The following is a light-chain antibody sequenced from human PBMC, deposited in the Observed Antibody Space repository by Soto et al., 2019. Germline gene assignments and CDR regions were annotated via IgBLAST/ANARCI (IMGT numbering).Light chain of an antibody. CDR3: QQYGSSRAFT. J-gene: IGKJ3*01. CDR1: QSVGSI. Sequence: EIVLTQSPGTLSLSPGERATLSCRASQSVGSILAWYRQKPGQAARLLLYYVATRATGIPARFSGSGSGTDFTLTISSLQPEDFAVYYCQQYGSSRAFTFGQGTKVDIK. V-gene: IGKV3-20*01. CDR2: YVA.